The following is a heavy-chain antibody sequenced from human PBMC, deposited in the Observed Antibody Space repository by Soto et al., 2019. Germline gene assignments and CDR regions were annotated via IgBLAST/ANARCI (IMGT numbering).Heavy chain of an antibody. CDR2: AFYSGSA. J-gene: IGHJ6*02. CDR3: ARDKGRYDSGMDV. D-gene: IGHD3-9*01. Sequence: QVQLQESGPGLVKPSETLSLTCTVSGGSINSYYWSWIRQSPGQGLEWIGYAFYSGSAKYNPSLKSRATISVDMSKTHFSLTLSSVTAADTAVYYCARDKGRYDSGMDVWGQGTTVTVSS. V-gene: IGHV4-59*01. CDR1: GGSINSYY.